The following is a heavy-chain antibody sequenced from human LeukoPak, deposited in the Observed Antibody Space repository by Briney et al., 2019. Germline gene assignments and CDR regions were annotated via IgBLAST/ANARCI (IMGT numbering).Heavy chain of an antibody. Sequence: PGRSLRLSCAASGFTFSNFGMHWVRQAPGKGLEWLALISFDGTNKYYADSVKGRFTISRDNFKTTVYLQMSSLRAEDTAVYYCARAEVAAGIDVNWFDPWGQGTLVTVSS. V-gene: IGHV3-30*12. D-gene: IGHD6-13*01. J-gene: IGHJ5*02. CDR2: ISFDGTNK. CDR3: ARAEVAAGIDVNWFDP. CDR1: GFTFSNFG.